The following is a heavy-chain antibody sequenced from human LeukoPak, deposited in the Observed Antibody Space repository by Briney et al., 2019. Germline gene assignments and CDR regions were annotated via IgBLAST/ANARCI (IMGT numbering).Heavy chain of an antibody. CDR1: GGSFSGYY. J-gene: IGHJ4*02. Sequence: SETLSLTCAVYGGSFSGYYWSWLRQPPGKGLGWIGEINHSGSTNYNPSLESRVTISVDTSKNQFSLKLSSVTAADTAVYYCARRIKQWLPFDYWGQGTLVTVSS. D-gene: IGHD6-19*01. V-gene: IGHV4-34*01. CDR3: ARRIKQWLPFDY. CDR2: INHSGST.